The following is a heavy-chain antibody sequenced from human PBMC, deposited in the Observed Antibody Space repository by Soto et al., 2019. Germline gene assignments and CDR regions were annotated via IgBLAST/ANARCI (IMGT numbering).Heavy chain of an antibody. J-gene: IGHJ4*02. CDR2: IISDGSTT. CDR3: TRDDSSSSFDY. Sequence: GGSLRLSCAASGFTFSSYWMNWVRQAPGKGLVWVSRIISDGSTTYYADSVKGRFTISRDNAKNTLDLQMNSLRAEDTAVYYCTRDDSSSSFDYWGQGTLVTVSS. D-gene: IGHD6-6*01. V-gene: IGHV3-74*01. CDR1: GFTFSSYW.